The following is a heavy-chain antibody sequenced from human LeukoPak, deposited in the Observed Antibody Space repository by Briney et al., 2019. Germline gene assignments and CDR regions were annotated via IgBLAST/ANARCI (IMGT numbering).Heavy chain of an antibody. V-gene: IGHV1-8*01. CDR2: MNPNSGNT. J-gene: IGHJ5*02. D-gene: IGHD2-2*01. Sequence: ASVTVSCKASGYTFTSYDINWVRQATGQGLEWMGWMNPNSGNTGYAQKFQGRVTMTRNTSISTAYMELSSLRSEDTAVYYCARGPTRLRGQLLGGWFDPWGQGTLVTVSS. CDR3: ARGPTRLRGQLLGGWFDP. CDR1: GYTFTSYD.